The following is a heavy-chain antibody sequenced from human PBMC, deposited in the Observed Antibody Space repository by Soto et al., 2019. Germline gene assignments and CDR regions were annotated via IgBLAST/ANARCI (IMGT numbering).Heavy chain of an antibody. J-gene: IGHJ6*02. CDR1: GFTFSSYW. CDR2: INSDGSST. V-gene: IGHV3-74*01. D-gene: IGHD3-3*01. Sequence: EVQLVESGGGLVQPGGSLRLSCAASGFTFSSYWLHWVRQAPGKGLVWVSRINSDGSSTSYADSVKGRVTISRDNAKNTLYLQMNSRRAEDTAVYYCAREDGVDTNSYYDFWSGYYAPYYYYGMDVWGQGTTVTVSS. CDR3: AREDGVDTNSYYDFWSGYYAPYYYYGMDV.